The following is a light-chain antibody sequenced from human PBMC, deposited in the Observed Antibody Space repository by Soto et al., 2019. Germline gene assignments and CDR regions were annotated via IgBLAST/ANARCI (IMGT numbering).Light chain of an antibody. V-gene: IGKV3-20*01. J-gene: IGKJ5*01. Sequence: VLTQSPGTLSLSPGETATLACRASESIISDYSAWYQHKPGQSPRLLIYATSKRATGIPDRFSGIGSETDFTLTISRLEPEDFALYYCQQFGRSPLFGQGTRLEIK. CDR3: QQFGRSPL. CDR1: ESIISDY. CDR2: ATS.